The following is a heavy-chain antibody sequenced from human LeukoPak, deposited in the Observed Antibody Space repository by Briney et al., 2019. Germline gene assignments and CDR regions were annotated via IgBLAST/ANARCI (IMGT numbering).Heavy chain of an antibody. V-gene: IGHV3-7*01. CDR2: IKQDGSEK. J-gene: IGHJ6*02. CDR1: GFTFSSYW. CDR3: ARGIRTYSNYYYYYGMDV. Sequence: GGSLRLSCAASGFTFSSYWVSWVRQAPGKGLEWVANIKQDGSEKYYVDSVKGRFTISRDNAKNSLYLQMNSLRAEDTAVYYCARGIRTYSNYYYYYGMDVWGQGTTVTVSS. D-gene: IGHD2-15*01.